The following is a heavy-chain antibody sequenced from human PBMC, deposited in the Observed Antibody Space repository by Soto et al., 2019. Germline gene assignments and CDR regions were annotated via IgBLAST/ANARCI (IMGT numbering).Heavy chain of an antibody. Sequence: SETLSPHLLCLWWLHQQWLLLLELIRQPPGKGLEWIGNIYYSGNTYYNPSLKSRLIISIDTSKNQFSLKVGSVTAADTAVYYCASSSLYGMDVWGQGTTVTVSS. V-gene: IGHV4-30-4*01. CDR2: IYYSGNT. J-gene: IGHJ6*02. CDR1: WLHQQWLLL. CDR3: ASSSLYGMDV.